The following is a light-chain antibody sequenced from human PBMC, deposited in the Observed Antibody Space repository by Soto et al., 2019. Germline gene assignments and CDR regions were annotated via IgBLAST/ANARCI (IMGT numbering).Light chain of an antibody. CDR2: DVS. CDR3: QQYENSVMYT. Sequence: EIVLTQSPGTLSLSPGERATLSCRASQSVRSSFFAWYQQKPGQAPRLLIYDVSVTATGIPDRFSGSGSGTDFTISINSLEPEDFAVYYCQQYENSVMYTFGQGTKLEIK. V-gene: IGKV3-20*01. CDR1: QSVRSSF. J-gene: IGKJ2*01.